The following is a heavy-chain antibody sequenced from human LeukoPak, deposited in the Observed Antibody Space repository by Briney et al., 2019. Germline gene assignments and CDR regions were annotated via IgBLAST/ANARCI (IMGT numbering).Heavy chain of an antibody. CDR2: IHYTGST. CDR3: ARGGYYGSGNDFRFDP. V-gene: IGHV4-59*01. CDR1: GGSFSDYW. Sequence: SETLSLTCAVYGGSFSDYWWTWIRQSPGKGLECIGYIHYTGSTNYNPSLKSRVTISVETSKNQFSLKLKSVTAADTAVYYCARGGYYGSGNDFRFDPWGQGTLVTVSS. J-gene: IGHJ5*02. D-gene: IGHD3-10*01.